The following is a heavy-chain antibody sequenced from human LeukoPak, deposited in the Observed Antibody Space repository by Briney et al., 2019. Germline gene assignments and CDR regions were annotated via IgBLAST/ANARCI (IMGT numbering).Heavy chain of an antibody. Sequence: SVKVSCKASGGTFSSYAISWVRQAPGQGLEWMGGIIPIFGTANYAQKFQGRVTITADKSTSTAYMELSSLRSEDTAVYYCAIYGSGNYFDYWGQGTLVTVSS. CDR1: GGTFSSYA. CDR3: AIYGSGNYFDY. D-gene: IGHD3-10*01. CDR2: IIPIFGTA. V-gene: IGHV1-69*06. J-gene: IGHJ4*02.